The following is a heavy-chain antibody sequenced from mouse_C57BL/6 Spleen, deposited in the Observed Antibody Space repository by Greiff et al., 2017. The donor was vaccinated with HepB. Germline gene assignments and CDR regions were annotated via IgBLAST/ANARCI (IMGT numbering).Heavy chain of an antibody. V-gene: IGHV1-15*01. CDR1: GYTFTDYE. Sequence: QVQLQQSGAELVRPGASVTLSCKASGYTFTDYEMHWVKQTPVHGLEWIGAIDPETGGTAYNQKFKGKAILTADKSSSTAYMELRSLTSEDSAVYYCTSQRDGSVDYWGQGTTLTVSS. D-gene: IGHD1-1*01. CDR2: IDPETGGT. J-gene: IGHJ2*01. CDR3: TSQRDGSVDY.